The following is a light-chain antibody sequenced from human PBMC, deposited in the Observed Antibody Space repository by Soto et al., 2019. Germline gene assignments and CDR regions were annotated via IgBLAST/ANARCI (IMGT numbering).Light chain of an antibody. V-gene: IGKV3-20*01. J-gene: IGKJ1*01. Sequence: EIVLTQSPGTLSLSPGERATLSCRASQSVGSSYFAWYQQKPGQAPRLLIYGASSRATGIPDRFSGSVSGTDLTLSISRLDAEDFAVYYCQQYGSSLWTFGQGTKVEIK. CDR2: GAS. CDR1: QSVGSSY. CDR3: QQYGSSLWT.